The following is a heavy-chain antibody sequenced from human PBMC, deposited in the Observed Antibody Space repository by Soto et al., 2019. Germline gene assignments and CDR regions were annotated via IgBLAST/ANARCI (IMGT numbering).Heavy chain of an antibody. D-gene: IGHD2-21*01. CDR1: GFLFNYYW. Sequence: EVPMVESGGCLVQPGGSLRLSSAASGFLFNYYWMKWVRQAPGKGLEWVALLSPDASENTHVDYVKGRLTISRDDARKFLYLQMNSLRVEDTAVYYCATGLAYTVDFSGQGTGVTV. CDR3: ATGLAYTVDF. CDR2: LSPDASEN. J-gene: IGHJ3*01. V-gene: IGHV3-7*01.